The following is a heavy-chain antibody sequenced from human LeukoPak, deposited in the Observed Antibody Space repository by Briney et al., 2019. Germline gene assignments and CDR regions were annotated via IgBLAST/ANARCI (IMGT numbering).Heavy chain of an antibody. V-gene: IGHV4-34*01. J-gene: IGHJ6*02. CDR2: INQSGST. Sequence: PSETLSLTCAVYGGSFSGYYWSWIRQPPGKGLEWIGEINQSGSTNYNPSLKSRVTISVDTSKNQFSLKLSSVTAADTAVYYCARVWYYYGMDVWGQGTTVTVSS. CDR1: GGSFSGYY. D-gene: IGHD3-16*01. CDR3: ARVWYYYGMDV.